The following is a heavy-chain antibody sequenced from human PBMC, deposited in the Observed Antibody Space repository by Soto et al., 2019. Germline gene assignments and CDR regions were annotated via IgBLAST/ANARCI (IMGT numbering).Heavy chain of an antibody. CDR2: ISSSSSYI. V-gene: IGHV3-21*01. J-gene: IGHJ6*03. CDR1: GFTFSSYS. D-gene: IGHD2-2*01. CDR3: ARSGSGVPAARPLYYYYYMDV. Sequence: EVQLVESGGGLVKPGGSLRLSCAASGFTFSSYSMNWVRQAPGKGLEWVSSISSSSSYIYYADSVKGRFTISRDNAKNSLYLHMNSLRAEDTAVYYCARSGSGVPAARPLYYYYYMDVWGKGTTVTVSS.